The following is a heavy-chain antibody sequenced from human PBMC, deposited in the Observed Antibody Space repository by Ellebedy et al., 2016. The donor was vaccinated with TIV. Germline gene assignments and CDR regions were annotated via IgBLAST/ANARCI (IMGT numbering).Heavy chain of an antibody. J-gene: IGHJ4*02. CDR3: ASELVGTTDFDY. CDR1: GFTFSTYG. V-gene: IGHV3-30*03. CDR2: ISYDGSNI. D-gene: IGHD1-26*01. Sequence: PGGSLRLSCAASGFTFSTYGMHWVRQAPGKGLEWVALISYDGSNIFYADSVKGRFTISRDNSKNTVDLQMNSLRADDTAVYYCASELVGTTDFDYWGQGTLVTVSS.